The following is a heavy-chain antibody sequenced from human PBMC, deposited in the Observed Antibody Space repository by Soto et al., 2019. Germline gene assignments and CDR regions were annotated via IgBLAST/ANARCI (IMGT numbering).Heavy chain of an antibody. CDR2: ISSSSSYI. CDR1: GFSFSGYN. V-gene: IGHV3-21*01. Sequence: GGSLRLSCAASGFSFSGYNMNWVRQAPGKGLEWVSSISSSSSYIYYADPVRGRFTISRDNGKNSLYLQMNSLRAEDAAVYYCARGDLTGRTTPGYYGMDVWGQGTTVTVSS. D-gene: IGHD1-20*01. J-gene: IGHJ6*02. CDR3: ARGDLTGRTTPGYYGMDV.